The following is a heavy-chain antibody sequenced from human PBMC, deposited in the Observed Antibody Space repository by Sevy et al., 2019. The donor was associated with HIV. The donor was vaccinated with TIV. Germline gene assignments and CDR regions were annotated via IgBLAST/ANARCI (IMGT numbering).Heavy chain of an antibody. CDR2: IYYSGST. D-gene: IGHD1-26*01. V-gene: IGHV4-39*01. CDR1: GGSISSSSYY. J-gene: IGHJ4*02. CDR3: ARQLGGSYAQYYFDY. Sequence: SETLSLTCTVSGGSISSSSYYWGWIRQPPGKGLEWIGSIYYSGSTYYNPSLKSRVTISVDTSKNQFSLKLSSVTAVDTAVYYCARQLGGSYAQYYFDYWGQGTLVTVSS.